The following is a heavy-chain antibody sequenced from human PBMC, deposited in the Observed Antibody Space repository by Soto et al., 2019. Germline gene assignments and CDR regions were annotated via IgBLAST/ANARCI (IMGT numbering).Heavy chain of an antibody. CDR1: GFTFSGYS. CDR3: ARGFRNGFNV. V-gene: IGHV3-21*01. J-gene: IGHJ6*02. Sequence: VQLVESGGGLVKPGGSLRLSCVASGFTFSGYSINWVRQAPGKGLEWVSYISGPSIYIYYADSVKGRFNISRDNAKSAVYLQMNSLRAEDTAVYYCARGFRNGFNVWGQGTTVSVSS. D-gene: IGHD2-8*01. CDR2: ISGPSIYI.